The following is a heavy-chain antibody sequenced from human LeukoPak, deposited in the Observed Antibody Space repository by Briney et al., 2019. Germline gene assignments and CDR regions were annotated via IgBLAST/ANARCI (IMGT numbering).Heavy chain of an antibody. CDR1: GYTLTELS. CDR2: FDPEDGET. Sequence: ASMKVSCKVSGYTLTELSMHWVRQAPGKGLEWMGGFDPEDGETIYAQKFQGRVTMTEDTSTDTAYMELSSLRSEDTAVYYCATPYYDSSGYTFDYWGQGTLVTVSS. V-gene: IGHV1-24*01. D-gene: IGHD3-22*01. J-gene: IGHJ4*02. CDR3: ATPYYDSSGYTFDY.